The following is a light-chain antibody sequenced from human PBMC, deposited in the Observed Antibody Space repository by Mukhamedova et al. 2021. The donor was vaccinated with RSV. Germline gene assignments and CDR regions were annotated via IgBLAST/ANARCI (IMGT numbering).Light chain of an antibody. CDR2: GAS. V-gene: IGKV3-15*01. Sequence: LSCRASQSVSSNLAWYQQKPGQVPRLLIYGASTRATGIPARFSGSGSGTEFTLTISSMQSEDFAVYYCQQYNNWPPLTFGGGTKV. CDR3: QQYNNWPPLT. J-gene: IGKJ4*01. CDR1: QSVSSN.